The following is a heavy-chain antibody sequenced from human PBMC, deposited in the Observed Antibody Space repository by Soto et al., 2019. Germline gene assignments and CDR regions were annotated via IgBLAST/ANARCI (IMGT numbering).Heavy chain of an antibody. Sequence: SETLSLTCAVYGGSFSGYYWSWIRQPPGKGLEWIGEINHSGSTNYNPSLKSRVTISVDTSKNQFSLKLSSVTAADTAVYYCARGGLRYCSSTSCYNDYWGQGTLVTVSS. J-gene: IGHJ4*02. CDR3: ARGGLRYCSSTSCYNDY. V-gene: IGHV4-34*01. CDR1: GGSFSGYY. D-gene: IGHD2-2*02. CDR2: INHSGST.